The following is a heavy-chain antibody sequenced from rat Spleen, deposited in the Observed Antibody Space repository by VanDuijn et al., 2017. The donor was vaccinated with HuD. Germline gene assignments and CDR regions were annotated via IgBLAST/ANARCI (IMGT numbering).Heavy chain of an antibody. CDR2: ISYDGSST. CDR3: ATDGYYDGTYYSVYVMDA. Sequence: EVQLVESGGGLVQPGRSMKLSCAASGLSFSNYGMAWVRQAPKKGLEWVATISYDGSSTYYRDSVKGRFTISRDNAKSTIYLQMDSLRSEDSATYYCATDGYYDGTYYSVYVMDAWGQGASVTVSS. J-gene: IGHJ4*01. D-gene: IGHD1-12*02. V-gene: IGHV5-7*01. CDR1: GLSFSNYG.